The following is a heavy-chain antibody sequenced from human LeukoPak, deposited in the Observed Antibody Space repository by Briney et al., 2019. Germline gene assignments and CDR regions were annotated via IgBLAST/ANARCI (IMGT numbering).Heavy chain of an antibody. CDR3: AREIYYDSSGYYDY. J-gene: IGHJ4*02. D-gene: IGHD3-22*01. Sequence: PGGSLRLSCAASGFTFSSYSKNWVPEAPGKGLEGVSSISSRSSYIYYADSVKGRFTISRDNAKNSLYLQMNSLRAEDTAVYYCAREIYYDSSGYYDYWGQGTLVTVSS. CDR1: GFTFSSYS. CDR2: ISSRSSYI. V-gene: IGHV3-21*01.